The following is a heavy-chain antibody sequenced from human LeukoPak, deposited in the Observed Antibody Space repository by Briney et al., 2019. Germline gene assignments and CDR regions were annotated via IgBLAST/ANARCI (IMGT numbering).Heavy chain of an antibody. J-gene: IGHJ5*02. D-gene: IGHD3-10*01. V-gene: IGHV5-51*01. Sequence: GESLKISCKGSGYNFTSYWIGWVRQMPGKGLEWMGIIYPGDSDTRYSPSFQGQVTISADKSISTAYLQWSSLKASDTAMYYCARGITMVRGVSSGRGWFDPWGQGTLVTVSS. CDR1: GYNFTSYW. CDR2: IYPGDSDT. CDR3: ARGITMVRGVSSGRGWFDP.